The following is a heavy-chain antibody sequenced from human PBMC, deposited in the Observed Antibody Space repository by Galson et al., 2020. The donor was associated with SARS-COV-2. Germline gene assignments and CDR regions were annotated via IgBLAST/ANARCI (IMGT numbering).Heavy chain of an antibody. V-gene: IGHV3-33*01. CDR3: ARVVIRSWALDY. D-gene: IGHD3-22*01. Sequence: GGSLRLSCAASGFTFSTYGMHWVRQAPAKVLEWVAVIWSEGTNKYDADSVKGRFTISRDNSKNTVYLQMNSLRAEDTAVYYCARVVIRSWALDYWGQGTLVTVSS. CDR2: IWSEGTNK. CDR1: GFTFSTYG. J-gene: IGHJ4*02.